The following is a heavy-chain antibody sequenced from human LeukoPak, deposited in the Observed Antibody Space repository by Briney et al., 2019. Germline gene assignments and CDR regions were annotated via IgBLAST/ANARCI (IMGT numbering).Heavy chain of an antibody. CDR1: GFTFDDYA. CDR2: ISWNSGSI. CDR3: AKSGHDYGGNSVLYY. J-gene: IGHJ4*02. Sequence: GGSLRLSCAASGFTFDDYAMHWVRQAPGKGLEWVSGISWNSGSIGYADSVKGRFTISRGNAKNSLYLQMNSLRAEDTALYYCAKSGHDYGGNSVLYYWGQGTLVTVSS. V-gene: IGHV3-9*01. D-gene: IGHD4-23*01.